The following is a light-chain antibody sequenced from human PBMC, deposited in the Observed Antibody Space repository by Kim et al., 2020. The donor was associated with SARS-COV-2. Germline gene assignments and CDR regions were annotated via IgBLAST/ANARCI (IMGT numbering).Light chain of an antibody. Sequence: QSVLTQPPSASGTPGQRVTISCSGSSSNIGSNYVYWYQQLPGTAPKLLIYRNNQRPSGVPGRFPGFKSGTPASRAISGLRSEDEADYYCAAWDDSLSGNYVFGTGTKVTVL. CDR1: SSNIGSNY. CDR3: AAWDDSLSGNYV. J-gene: IGLJ1*01. V-gene: IGLV1-47*01. CDR2: RNN.